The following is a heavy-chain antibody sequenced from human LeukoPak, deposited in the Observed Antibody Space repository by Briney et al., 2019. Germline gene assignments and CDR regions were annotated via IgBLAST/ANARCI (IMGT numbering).Heavy chain of an antibody. J-gene: IGHJ5*02. CDR3: ARAMATISSWFDP. CDR1: GFTFSSYA. CDR2: ILYDGSNK. V-gene: IGHV3-30*04. Sequence: PGRSLRLSCAASGFTFSSYAMHWVRQAPGKGLEWVAVILYDGSNKYYADSVKGRFTISRDNSKNTLYLQMNSLRAEDTAVYYCARAMATISSWFDPWGQGTLVTVSS. D-gene: IGHD5-24*01.